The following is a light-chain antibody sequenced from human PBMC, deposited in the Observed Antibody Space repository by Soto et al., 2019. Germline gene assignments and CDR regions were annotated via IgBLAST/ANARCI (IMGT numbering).Light chain of an antibody. CDR1: SGSIANNY. CDR2: EDD. J-gene: IGLJ2*01. CDR3: QSYDSSNQGV. Sequence: NFMLPQPHSVSESPGKTVTISCTRSSGSIANNYVQWYQQRPGSAPTAVIHEDDQRPSGVPDRFSGSIDRSSNSASLTISGLKTEDEADYYCQSYDSSNQGVFGGGTKLTVL. V-gene: IGLV6-57*03.